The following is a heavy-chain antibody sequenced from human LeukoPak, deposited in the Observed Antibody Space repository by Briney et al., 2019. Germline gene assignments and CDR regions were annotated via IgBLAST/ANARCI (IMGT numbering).Heavy chain of an antibody. V-gene: IGHV1-2*02. CDR3: ARGYCSGGSCQGGDY. D-gene: IGHD2-15*01. J-gene: IGHJ4*02. CDR2: MNPNSGGT. Sequence: GASVKVSCKASGYTFTGYYMHWVRQAPGQGLEWMGWMNPNSGGTNYAQKFQGRVTMTRDTSISTAYMELSRLRSDDTAVYYCARGYCSGGSCQGGDYWGQGTLVTVSS. CDR1: GYTFTGYY.